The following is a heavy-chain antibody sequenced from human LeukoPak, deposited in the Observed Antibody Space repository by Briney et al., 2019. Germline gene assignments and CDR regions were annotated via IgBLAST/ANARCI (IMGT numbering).Heavy chain of an antibody. CDR1: GFTFSSYW. CDR2: INSDGSST. Sequence: GGSLRLSCAASGFTFSSYWMHWVRQAPGKGLVWVSRINSDGSSTSYADSVKGRFTISRDNAKNTPYLQMNSLRAEDTAVYYCARDGSPPYYYDSWELDYWGQGTLVTVSS. CDR3: ARDGSPPYYYDSWELDY. D-gene: IGHD3-22*01. V-gene: IGHV3-74*01. J-gene: IGHJ4*02.